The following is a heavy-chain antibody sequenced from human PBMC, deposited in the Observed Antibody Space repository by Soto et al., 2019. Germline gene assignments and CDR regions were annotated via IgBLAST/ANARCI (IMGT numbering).Heavy chain of an antibody. V-gene: IGHV1-2*04. CDR1: GYTFTGYY. CDR2: INPNSGGT. J-gene: IGHJ6*02. CDR3: ARDGSPTVTSNAYYYYYGMGV. D-gene: IGHD4-17*01. Sequence: ASVKVSCKASGYTFTGYYMHWVRQAPGQGLEWMGWINPNSGGTNYAQKFQGWVTMTRDTSISTAYMGLSRLRSDDTAVYYCARDGSPTVTSNAYYYYYGMGVWGQGTTVTVSS.